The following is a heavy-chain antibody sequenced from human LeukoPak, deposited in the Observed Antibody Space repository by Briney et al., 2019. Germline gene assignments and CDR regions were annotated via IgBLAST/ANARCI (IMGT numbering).Heavy chain of an antibody. D-gene: IGHD3-10*01. CDR3: AYDYYGSGSYYKGNWFDP. Sequence: PGGSLRLSCAASGFTFSSYAMSWVRQAPGKGLEWVSAISGSGGSTYYADSVKGRFTISRDNSKNTLYLQMNSLRAEDMAVYYCAYDYYGSGSYYKGNWFDPWGQGTLVTVSS. CDR1: GFTFSSYA. V-gene: IGHV3-23*01. J-gene: IGHJ5*02. CDR2: ISGSGGST.